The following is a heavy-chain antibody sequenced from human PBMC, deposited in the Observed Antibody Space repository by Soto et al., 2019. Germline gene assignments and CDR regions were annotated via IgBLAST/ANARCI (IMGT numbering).Heavy chain of an antibody. CDR3: TMIYTGWAAFDY. CDR2: FDPEDGDT. D-gene: IGHD2-15*01. CDR1: GYTLTELS. Sequence: QVQLIQSGAEVKKPGASVKVSCKVFGYTLTELSMHWVRQAPGKGLEWMGRFDPEDGDTIYAQKFQGRVTMTEDTSTDTAYLELSSLRSDDTAVYYCTMIYTGWAAFDYWGQGTLVTVSS. J-gene: IGHJ4*02. V-gene: IGHV1-24*01.